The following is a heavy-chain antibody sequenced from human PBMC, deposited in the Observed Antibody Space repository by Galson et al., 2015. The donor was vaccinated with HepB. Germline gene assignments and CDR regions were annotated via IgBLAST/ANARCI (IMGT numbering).Heavy chain of an antibody. CDR3: AILRRGLDGFLRGGWFDP. Sequence: QSGAEVKKPGESLKISCKGSGYSFTNHWIGWVRQMPGKGLEWMGIIYPGDSDTRYTPSFQGQVTISADRSINTAYLQWGSLKASDTAMYYCAILRRGLDGFLRGGWFDPWGQGTLVTVSS. CDR2: IYPGDSDT. J-gene: IGHJ5*02. V-gene: IGHV5-51*03. D-gene: IGHD3-3*01. CDR1: GYSFTNHW.